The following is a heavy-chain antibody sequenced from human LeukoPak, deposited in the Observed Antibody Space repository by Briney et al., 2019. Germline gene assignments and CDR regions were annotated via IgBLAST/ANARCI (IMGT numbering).Heavy chain of an antibody. Sequence: GGSLRLSCEASGFTFSSYAMNWVRQAPGKGLEWVSFIGYEGVHKYYADSVKGRFTISKDNSKATLYLQMNSLRPEDTAVYYCAKDLHGGYSSDYWGQGTLVTVFS. CDR2: IGYEGVHK. J-gene: IGHJ4*02. CDR3: AKDLHGGYSSDY. D-gene: IGHD4-23*01. CDR1: GFTFSSYA. V-gene: IGHV3-30*02.